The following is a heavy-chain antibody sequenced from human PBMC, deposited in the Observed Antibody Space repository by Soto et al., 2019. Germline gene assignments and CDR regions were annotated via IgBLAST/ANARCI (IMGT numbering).Heavy chain of an antibody. CDR1: GFTLDEYA. J-gene: IGHJ4*02. CDR2: ISWQSGSI. Sequence: EVQLVESGGGLVQPGRSLRLSCAGSGFTLDEYAMHWVRQPPGKGMEWVSGISWQSGSIDYAASVKGRFTISRDNAKNSLYLQMNSLRDEDTALYYCATSGGLLWFGEPLRIWGQGTLVTVSS. V-gene: IGHV3-9*01. CDR3: ATSGGLLWFGEPLRI. D-gene: IGHD3-10*01.